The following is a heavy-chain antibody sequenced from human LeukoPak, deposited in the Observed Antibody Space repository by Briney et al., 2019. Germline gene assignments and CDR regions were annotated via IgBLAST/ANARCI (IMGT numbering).Heavy chain of an antibody. CDR2: IYYSGST. CDR1: GGSISSSSYY. V-gene: IGHV4-39*01. CDR3: ARLGDFWIFDY. D-gene: IGHD3-3*01. J-gene: IGHJ4*01. Sequence: ASETLSLTCTVSGGSISSSSYYWGWIRQPPGKGLEWIGSIYYSGSTYYNPSLKSRVTISVDTSKNQFSLKLSSVTAADTAVYYCARLGDFWIFDYWGQGTLVTVSS.